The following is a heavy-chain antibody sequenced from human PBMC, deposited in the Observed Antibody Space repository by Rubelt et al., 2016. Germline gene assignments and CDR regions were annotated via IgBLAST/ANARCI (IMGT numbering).Heavy chain of an antibody. J-gene: IGHJ4*02. D-gene: IGHD2-2*01. CDR1: GYTFTSYA. CDR2: INAGNGNT. Sequence: SVKVSCKASGYTFTSYAMHWVRQAPGQRLEWMGWINAGNGNTKYSQKFQGRVTITRDTSTSTVYMELSSLRSEDTAVYYCARDPGYCSSTSCYGAYYFDYWGQGTLVTVSS. V-gene: IGHV1-3*01. CDR3: ARDPGYCSSTSCYGAYYFDY.